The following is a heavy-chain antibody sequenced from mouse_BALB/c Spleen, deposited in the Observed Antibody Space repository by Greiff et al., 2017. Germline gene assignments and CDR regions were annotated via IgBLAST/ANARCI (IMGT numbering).Heavy chain of an antibody. CDR3: AEGNYDYAMDY. CDR2: ISDGGSYT. Sequence: EVKLVESGGGLVKPGGSLKLSCAASGFAFSSYDMNWVRQTPEKRLEWVATISDGGSYTYYPDSVKGRFTISRDNAKNNLYLQMSSLKSEDTAMYYSAEGNYDYAMDYWGQGTSVTVSS. D-gene: IGHD2-1*01. V-gene: IGHV5-4*02. CDR1: GFAFSSYD. J-gene: IGHJ4*01.